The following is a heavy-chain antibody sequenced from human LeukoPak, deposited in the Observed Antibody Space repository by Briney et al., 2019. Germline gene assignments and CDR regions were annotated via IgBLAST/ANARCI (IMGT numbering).Heavy chain of an antibody. CDR2: IIPIFGTA. J-gene: IGHJ6*03. D-gene: IGHD6-19*01. CDR3: ARGRSSGWGYYYYMDV. Sequence: SVTVSCKASGGTFSSYAISWVRQAPGQGLEWMGGIIPIFGTANYAQKFQGRVTITTAESPSTAYMELSSLRSEDTAVYYCARGRSSGWGYYYYMDVWGKGTTVTVSS. V-gene: IGHV1-69*05. CDR1: GGTFSSYA.